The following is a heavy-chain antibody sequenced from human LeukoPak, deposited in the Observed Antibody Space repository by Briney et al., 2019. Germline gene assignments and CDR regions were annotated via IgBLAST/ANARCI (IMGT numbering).Heavy chain of an antibody. D-gene: IGHD3-22*01. CDR2: ITSGSRYL. J-gene: IGHJ4*02. Sequence: GGSLRLSCEASGFSYSSYSMDWVCQARGKGLEWVASITSGSRYLYYGDSVKGRFTVSRDNTKNSLHLQMNSLRVDDTAVYYCARPSGYYAFDSWGQGTLVTVSS. CDR1: GFSYSSYS. V-gene: IGHV3-21*06. CDR3: ARPSGYYAFDS.